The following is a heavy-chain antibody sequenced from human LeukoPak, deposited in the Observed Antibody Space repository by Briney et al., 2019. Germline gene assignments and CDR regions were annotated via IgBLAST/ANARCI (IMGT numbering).Heavy chain of an antibody. J-gene: IGHJ4*02. D-gene: IGHD1-14*01. CDR3: AITGPEDY. Sequence: PSETLSLTCTVSGGSISSSSYYWGWIRRPPGKGLEWIGSIYYSGSTYYNPSLKSRVTISVDTSKNQFSLKLSSVTAADTAVYYCAITGPEDYWGQGTLVTVSS. CDR1: GGSISSSSYY. CDR2: IYYSGST. V-gene: IGHV4-39*01.